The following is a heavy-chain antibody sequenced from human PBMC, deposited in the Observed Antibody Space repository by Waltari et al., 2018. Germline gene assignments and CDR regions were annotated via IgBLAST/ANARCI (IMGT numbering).Heavy chain of an antibody. CDR2: MQYRGST. Sequence: QLQLQESGPGLVKPSETLSLTCTVSGGSISTNYNWGWIRQPPGKGLEWMGNMQYRGSTFSNPSLKSRVTISLDTSKNQFSLRLSSVGAADTAVYFCGRIAFGDDGGYFQHWGQGTLVTVSS. D-gene: IGHD4-17*01. V-gene: IGHV4-39*01. J-gene: IGHJ1*01. CDR3: GRIAFGDDGGYFQH. CDR1: GGSISTNYN.